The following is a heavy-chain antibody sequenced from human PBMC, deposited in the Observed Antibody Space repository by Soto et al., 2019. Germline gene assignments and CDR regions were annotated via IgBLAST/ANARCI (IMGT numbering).Heavy chain of an antibody. CDR1: GYTFTGYY. J-gene: IGHJ4*02. CDR3: ARGGHYDFWSGYYIPVFDY. CDR2: INPNSGGT. V-gene: IGHV1-2*04. Sequence: GASVKVSCKASGYTFTGYYMHWVRQAPGQGLEWMGWINPNSGGTNYAQKFQGWVTMTRDTSISTAYMELSRLRSDDTAVYYCARGGHYDFWSGYYIPVFDYWGQGTLVTVSS. D-gene: IGHD3-3*01.